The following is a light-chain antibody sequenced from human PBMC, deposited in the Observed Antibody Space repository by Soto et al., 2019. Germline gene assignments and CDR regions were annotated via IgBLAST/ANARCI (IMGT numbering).Light chain of an antibody. Sequence: EIVLTQSPGTLSLSPGDRATLSCRASHSVTNNYLAWFQQKPRQAPRLLIYDASNRATGVPDRFGAAGSGTDFTLTISRLEPEDFAVYFCQQSSFSPLTFGGGTKVEI. CDR2: DAS. CDR1: HSVTNNY. V-gene: IGKV3-20*01. J-gene: IGKJ4*01. CDR3: QQSSFSPLT.